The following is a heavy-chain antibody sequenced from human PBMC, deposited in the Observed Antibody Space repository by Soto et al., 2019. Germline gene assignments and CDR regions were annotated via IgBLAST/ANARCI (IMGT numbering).Heavy chain of an antibody. CDR3: ARLGSSGWYQGSYFDY. D-gene: IGHD6-19*01. J-gene: IGHJ4*02. CDR2: ILYSGRT. Sequence: QLQLQESGPGLVKPSETLSLTCTVSGGSITRNNHYWGWIRQSPGKGLEWIGSILYSGRTNYNPSLKSRVTISVETSNNQFSLKMSSVTAADTALYYCARLGSSGWYQGSYFDYWGQGTLVTVSS. CDR1: GGSITRNNHY. V-gene: IGHV4-39*01.